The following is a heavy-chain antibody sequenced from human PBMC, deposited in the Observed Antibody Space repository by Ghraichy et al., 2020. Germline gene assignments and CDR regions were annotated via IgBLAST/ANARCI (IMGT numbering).Heavy chain of an antibody. CDR3: ARSYYDSSGYFDY. CDR2: ISSSSSYI. J-gene: IGHJ4*02. V-gene: IGHV3-21*01. CDR1: GFTFSSYS. Sequence: GESLNISCAASGFTFSSYSMNWVRQAPGKGLEWVSSISSSSSYIYYADSVKGRFTISRDNAKNSLYLQMNSLRAEDTAVYYCARSYYDSSGYFDYWGQGTLVTVSS. D-gene: IGHD3-22*01.